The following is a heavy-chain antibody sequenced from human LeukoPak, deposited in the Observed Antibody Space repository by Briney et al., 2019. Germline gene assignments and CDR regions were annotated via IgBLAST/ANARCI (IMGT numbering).Heavy chain of an antibody. J-gene: IGHJ4*02. CDR2: IYPGDSDT. V-gene: IGHV5-51*01. CDR3: ARGGHGSGSYYNTFDY. CDR1: GYSFTSYW. Sequence: GESLKISCKGSGYSFTSYWIGWVRQMPGKGLEWMGIIYPGDSDTRYSPSFQGQVTISADKSISTAYLQWSSLKASDTAMYYCARGGHGSGSYYNTFDYWGQGTLVTVCS. D-gene: IGHD3-10*01.